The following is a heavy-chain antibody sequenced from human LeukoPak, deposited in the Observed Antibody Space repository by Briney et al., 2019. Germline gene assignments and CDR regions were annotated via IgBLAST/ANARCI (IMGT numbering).Heavy chain of an antibody. J-gene: IGHJ3*02. V-gene: IGHV5-10-1*01. CDR2: IDPSDSYT. Sequence: GESLKISCKGSGYSFTSYWISWVRQMPGKGLEWMGRIDPSDSYTNYSPSFQGHVTISADKSISTAYLQWSRLKASDTAMYYCARHGPPGDSSGYYYDAFDIWGQGTMVTVSS. CDR3: ARHGPPGDSSGYYYDAFDI. D-gene: IGHD3-22*01. CDR1: GYSFTSYW.